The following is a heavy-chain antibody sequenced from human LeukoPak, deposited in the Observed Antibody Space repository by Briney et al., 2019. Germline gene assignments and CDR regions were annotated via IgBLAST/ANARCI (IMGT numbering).Heavy chain of an antibody. D-gene: IGHD2-21*01. V-gene: IGHV3-15*01. Sequence: GGSLTLSCAASGFTFRTYAMSWVRQAPGKGLEWVGRIKSRTDGGTTDYAAPVKGRFTISRDDSKNTLYLQMNSLKTEDTAVYYCTTGGEGHKWGQGTLVTVSS. CDR2: IKSRTDGGTT. CDR1: GFTFRTYA. J-gene: IGHJ4*02. CDR3: TTGGEGHK.